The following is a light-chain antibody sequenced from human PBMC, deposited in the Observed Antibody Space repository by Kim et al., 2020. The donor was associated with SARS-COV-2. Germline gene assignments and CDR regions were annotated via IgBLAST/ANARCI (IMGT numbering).Light chain of an antibody. V-gene: IGKV3-15*01. CDR2: GAS. J-gene: IGKJ4*01. CDR1: RSVSTN. CDR3: QQYNIWPPLT. Sequence: EIVMTQSPATLSVSPGERATLSCRASRSVSTNLAWYQQKPGQAPRLLMYGASTRAIGIPARFSGSGSGTEFTLTISSLQSEDFAVYYCQQYNIWPPLTFGGGTKVDIK.